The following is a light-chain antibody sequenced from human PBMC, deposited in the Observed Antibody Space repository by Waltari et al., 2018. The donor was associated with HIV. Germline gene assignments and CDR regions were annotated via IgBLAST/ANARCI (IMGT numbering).Light chain of an antibody. CDR1: TSIIGNNF. CDR3: GTWDNSLSAWV. J-gene: IGLJ3*02. Sequence: QSVLTQPPSVSAAPGQKVTIPCSGSTSIIGNNFVSWYQQFPGTAPKLLIYDNNKRPSGIPDRFSGSRSGTSATLGITGLQTGDEAEYYCGTWDNSLSAWVFGGGTKVTVL. CDR2: DNN. V-gene: IGLV1-51*01.